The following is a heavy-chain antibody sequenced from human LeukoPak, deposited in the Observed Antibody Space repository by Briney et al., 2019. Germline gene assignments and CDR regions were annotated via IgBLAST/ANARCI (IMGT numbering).Heavy chain of an antibody. CDR1: GASITSYY. CDR3: AAPTTVTTPFDY. D-gene: IGHD4-17*01. J-gene: IGHJ4*02. Sequence: SETLSLTCTVSGASITSYYCSWLRQPPGKGLEWIGYISYSGSTNYNPSLKSRVTISADTSKNQVSLTLSSVTAADTAVYYCAAPTTVTTPFDYWGQGTLVTVSS. CDR2: ISYSGST. V-gene: IGHV4-59*08.